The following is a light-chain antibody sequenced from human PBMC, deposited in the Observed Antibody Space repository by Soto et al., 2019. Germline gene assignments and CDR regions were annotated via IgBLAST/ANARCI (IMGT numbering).Light chain of an antibody. CDR2: DAS. Sequence: EIVLTQSPATLSLSPGERATLSCRASQSVSSYLAWYQQKPGQAPRLLIYDASNRATGIPARFSGSGSGTDFTLTISSLEPEDFAVYYCQQRRKWSFTFGAGTKVEIK. V-gene: IGKV3-11*01. J-gene: IGKJ4*01. CDR1: QSVSSY. CDR3: QQRRKWSFT.